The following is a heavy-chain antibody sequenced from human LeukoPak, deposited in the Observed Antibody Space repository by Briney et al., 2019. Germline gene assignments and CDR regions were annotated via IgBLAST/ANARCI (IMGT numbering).Heavy chain of an antibody. CDR2: IKPDGNEK. V-gene: IGHV3-7*01. D-gene: IGHD4-17*01. CDR3: ATTSRTVTGLDY. J-gene: IGHJ4*02. Sequence: GGSLRLSCTASGFTLTTYWLTWVRQAPGKGLEWVANIKPDGNEKYYVDSVKGRFTISRDNAENSLYLQMNSLRAEDTAIYYYATTSRTVTGLDYWGQGTLVTVSS. CDR1: GFTLTTYW.